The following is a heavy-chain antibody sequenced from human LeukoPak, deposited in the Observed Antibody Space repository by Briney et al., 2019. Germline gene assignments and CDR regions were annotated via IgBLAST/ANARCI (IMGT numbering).Heavy chain of an antibody. CDR2: IYHSGST. CDR1: GYSISSGYY. V-gene: IGHV4-38-2*01. CDR3: ARIVGSGCLDY. D-gene: IGHD6-19*01. J-gene: IGHJ4*02. Sequence: SETLSLPCAVSGYSISSGYYWGWIRQPPGKGLEWIGSIYHSGSTYYNPSLKSRVTISVDTSKNQFSLKLSSVTAADTAVYYCARIVGSGCLDYWGQGTLVTVSS.